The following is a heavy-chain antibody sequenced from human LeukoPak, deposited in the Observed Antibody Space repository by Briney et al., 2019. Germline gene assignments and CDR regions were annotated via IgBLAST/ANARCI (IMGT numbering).Heavy chain of an antibody. J-gene: IGHJ4*02. CDR1: GFTFSSYD. D-gene: IGHD3-10*01. CDR2: ISGGAYST. Sequence: TGGSLRLSCAASGFTFSSYDMNWVRQAPGKGLEWVSQISGGAYSTYYADSVKGRFTISRDNSKDTLYLQMKSLRAEDTAVYYCARRSGFYFDYWGQGTLVTVSS. V-gene: IGHV3-23*01. CDR3: ARRSGFYFDY.